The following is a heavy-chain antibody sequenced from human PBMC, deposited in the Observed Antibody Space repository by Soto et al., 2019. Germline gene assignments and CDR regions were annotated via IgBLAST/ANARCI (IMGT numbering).Heavy chain of an antibody. D-gene: IGHD6-6*01. J-gene: IGHJ4*02. CDR2: IYYSGST. V-gene: IGHV4-31*03. Sequence: QVQLQESGPGLVKPSQTLSLTCTVSGGSISSGGYYWSWIRQHPGKGLEWIGYIYYSGSTYYNPSLKRRVTISVDTSKNQVSLKLSSVTAADTAVYYCARDPVIAARPRGYFDYWGQGTLVTVSS. CDR1: GGSISSGGYY. CDR3: ARDPVIAARPRGYFDY.